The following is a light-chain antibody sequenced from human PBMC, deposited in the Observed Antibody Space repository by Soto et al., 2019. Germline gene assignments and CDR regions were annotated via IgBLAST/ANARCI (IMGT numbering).Light chain of an antibody. CDR1: ALPKQY. J-gene: IGLJ2*01. Sequence: SYELTQPPSVSVSPGQTARITGSGDALPKQYAYWYQQKPGQAPVMVIYKDSERPSGIPERFSGSSSGTTVTLTISGIQAEDEADYYCQSPDSSGTYVVFGGGTKLTVL. CDR3: QSPDSSGTYVV. V-gene: IGLV3-25*03. CDR2: KDS.